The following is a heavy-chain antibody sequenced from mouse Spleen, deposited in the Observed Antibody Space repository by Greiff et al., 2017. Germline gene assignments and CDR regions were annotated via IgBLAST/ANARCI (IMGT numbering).Heavy chain of an antibody. CDR1: GYAFSSSW. Sequence: VQLQQSGPELVKPGASVKISCKASGYAFSSSWMNWVKQRPGKGLEWIGRIYPGDGDTNYNGKFKGKATLTADKSSSTAYMQLSSLTSEDSAVYFCARLQGGLHWYFDVWGAGTTVTVSS. J-gene: IGHJ1*01. CDR3: ARLQGGLHWYFDV. CDR2: IYPGDGDT. D-gene: IGHD3-1*01. V-gene: IGHV1-82*01.